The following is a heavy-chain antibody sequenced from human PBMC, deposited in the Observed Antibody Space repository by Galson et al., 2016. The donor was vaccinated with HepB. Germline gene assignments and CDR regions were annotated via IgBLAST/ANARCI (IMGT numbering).Heavy chain of an antibody. Sequence: SVKVSCKATGGTFANYSIIWARQAPGQGLEWRGGIIPVFGTTNYAPRFQGRVTLSADGPMTTIYMELKNLRFDDTAVYYCATFLRRIGRGVIDNWFDPWGQGTLVTVST. V-gene: IGHV1-69*13. CDR1: GGTFANYS. D-gene: IGHD3-16*02. J-gene: IGHJ5*02. CDR3: ATFLRRIGRGVIDNWFDP. CDR2: IIPVFGTT.